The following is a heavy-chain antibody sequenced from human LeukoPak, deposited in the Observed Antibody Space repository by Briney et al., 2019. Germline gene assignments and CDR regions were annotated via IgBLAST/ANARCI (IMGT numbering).Heavy chain of an antibody. CDR2: ISSSSNSI. Sequence: GGSLRLSCAASGFTFSSYSMNWVRQAPGKGLEWVSSISSSSNSIYYADSVKGRFTISRDNAKNSLYLQMNSLRAEDTAVYYCARLFMVRGVLNPDYWGRGSLASVSS. D-gene: IGHD3-10*01. CDR3: ARLFMVRGVLNPDY. J-gene: IGHJ4*02. CDR1: GFTFSSYS. V-gene: IGHV3-21*01.